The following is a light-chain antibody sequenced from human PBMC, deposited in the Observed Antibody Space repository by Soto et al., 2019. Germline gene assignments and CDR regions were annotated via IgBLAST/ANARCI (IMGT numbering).Light chain of an antibody. V-gene: IGKV1-39*01. CDR1: QSISAY. J-gene: IGKJ4*01. CDR3: QQNFITPRT. Sequence: DIQMTQSPSSLSAFVGDRVTITCRASQSISAYLTWFQQKPGKAPKLLIHAASRLETGVPSGFSGGGSGTDFTLTISSLQPEDFETYYCQQNFITPRTFGGGTKVEIK. CDR2: AAS.